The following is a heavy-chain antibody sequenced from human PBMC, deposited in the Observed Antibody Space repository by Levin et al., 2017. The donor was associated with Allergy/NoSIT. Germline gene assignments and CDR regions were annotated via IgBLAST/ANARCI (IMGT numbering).Heavy chain of an antibody. CDR2: ISYDGSNK. D-gene: IGHD6-13*01. Sequence: GGSLRLSCAASGFTFSSYGMHWVRQAPGKGLEWVAVISYDGSNKYYADSVKGRFTISRDNSKNTLYLQMNSLRAEDTAVYYCAKDPSSSSWNEVNWFDPWGQGTLVTVSS. CDR1: GFTFSSYG. J-gene: IGHJ5*02. CDR3: AKDPSSSSWNEVNWFDP. V-gene: IGHV3-30*18.